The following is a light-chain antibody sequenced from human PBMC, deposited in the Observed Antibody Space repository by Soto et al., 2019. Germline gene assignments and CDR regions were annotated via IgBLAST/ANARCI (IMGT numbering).Light chain of an antibody. J-gene: IGLJ1*01. CDR2: EVN. CDR3: SSYTSSNTLYV. Sequence: QSALTQPASVSGSPGQSITFSCTGTSSDVGGYNYVSWYQQHPGKAPKLMIYEVNNRPSGVSNRFSGSKSGNTASLTISGLQAEDEADYYCSSYTSSNTLYVFATGTKVTVL. V-gene: IGLV2-14*01. CDR1: SSDVGGYNY.